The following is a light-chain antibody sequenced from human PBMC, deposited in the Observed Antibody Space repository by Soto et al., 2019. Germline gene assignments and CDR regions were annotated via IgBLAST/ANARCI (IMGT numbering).Light chain of an antibody. V-gene: IGKV1-5*01. J-gene: IGKJ1*01. CDR3: QQYNSYS. CDR2: HAS. Sequence: TQSNRDLASSVGDGVTITFRASQSISNWLAWYQQKPGTAPKVLIYHASNLQSGVPSRFSGSGSGTEFTLTISSLQPDDFATYYFQQYNSYSFGQGTK. CDR1: QSISNW.